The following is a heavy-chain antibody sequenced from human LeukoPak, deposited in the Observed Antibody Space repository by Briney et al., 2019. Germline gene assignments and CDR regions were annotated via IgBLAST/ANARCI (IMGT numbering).Heavy chain of an antibody. CDR1: GFTFNSYA. J-gene: IGHJ4*02. Sequence: GGSLRLSCAASGFTFNSYAMSWVRQAPGKGLEWVSAISGSGGSTYYADSVKGRFTISRDNSKNTLYLQMNSLRAEDTAVYYCAKGHPYDFWSGPPFDYWGQGTLVTVSS. CDR3: AKGHPYDFWSGPPFDY. V-gene: IGHV3-23*01. D-gene: IGHD3-3*01. CDR2: ISGSGGST.